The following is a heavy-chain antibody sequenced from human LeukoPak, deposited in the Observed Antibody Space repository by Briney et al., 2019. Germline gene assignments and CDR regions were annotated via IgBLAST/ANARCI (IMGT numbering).Heavy chain of an antibody. Sequence: GGSLRLSCAASGFTFSRYGMHWVRQAPGKGLEWVTAISYDGSNKYYADSVKGRFTISRDNSKNTLYVQMNSLRAEDTAVYYCAELGITMIGGVWGKGTTVTISS. D-gene: IGHD3-10*02. V-gene: IGHV3-30*04. CDR2: ISYDGSNK. CDR1: GFTFSRYG. J-gene: IGHJ6*04. CDR3: AELGITMIGGV.